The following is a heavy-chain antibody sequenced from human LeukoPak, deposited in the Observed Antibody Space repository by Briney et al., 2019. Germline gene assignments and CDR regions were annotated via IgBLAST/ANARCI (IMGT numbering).Heavy chain of an antibody. CDR2: IYHSGST. CDR3: ARASSSWTYYFDY. Sequence: PPETLSLTCAVSGGSISSGGYSWSWIRQPPGKGLEWIGYIYHSGSTYYNPSLKSRVTISVDRSKNQFSLKLSSVTAADTAVYYCARASSSWTYYFDYWGQGTLVTVSS. D-gene: IGHD6-13*01. V-gene: IGHV4-30-2*01. CDR1: GGSISSGGYS. J-gene: IGHJ4*02.